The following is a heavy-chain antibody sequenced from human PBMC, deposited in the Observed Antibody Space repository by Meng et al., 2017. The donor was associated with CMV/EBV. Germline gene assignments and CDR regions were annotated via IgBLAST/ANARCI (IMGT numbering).Heavy chain of an antibody. D-gene: IGHD2-21*01. V-gene: IGHV3-33*06. Sequence: GESLKISCAASGFTFSSYGMHWVRQAPGKGLEWVAVIWYDGSNKHYADSVKGRFTISRDNSKNTLYLQMNSLRAEDTAVYYCAKVGHIVDAFDIWGQGTMVTVSS. CDR1: GFTFSSYG. J-gene: IGHJ3*02. CDR3: AKVGHIVDAFDI. CDR2: IWYDGSNK.